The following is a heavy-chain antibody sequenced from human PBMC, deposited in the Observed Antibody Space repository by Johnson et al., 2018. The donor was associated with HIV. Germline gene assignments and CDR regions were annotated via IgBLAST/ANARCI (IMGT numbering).Heavy chain of an antibody. CDR2: IYSGGST. CDR1: GFTVSSNY. V-gene: IGHV3-66*01. D-gene: IGHD6-6*01. Sequence: EVQLVESGGGLVQPGGSLRLSCAASGFTVSSNYMSWVRQAPGKGLEWVSVIYSGGSTYYADSVKGRFTISRDNAKNTLYLQMNSLRAEDTAVYYCASYSSSDAFDIWGQGTMVTVSS. CDR3: ASYSSSDAFDI. J-gene: IGHJ3*02.